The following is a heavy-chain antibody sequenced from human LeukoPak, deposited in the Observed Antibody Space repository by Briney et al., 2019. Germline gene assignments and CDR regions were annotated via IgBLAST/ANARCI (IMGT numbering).Heavy chain of an antibody. Sequence: PGGSLRLSCAASGFTFRDSAMDWVRQAPGKGLEWVSLISHSGANTFYADSVKGRFTVSRDNSKNMMYLQMNSLRAEDTAVYYCAKDIEASIRGQGTLVTVSS. CDR1: GFTFRDSA. J-gene: IGHJ4*02. CDR2: ISHSGANT. V-gene: IGHV3-23*01. CDR3: AKDIEASI. D-gene: IGHD2-21*01.